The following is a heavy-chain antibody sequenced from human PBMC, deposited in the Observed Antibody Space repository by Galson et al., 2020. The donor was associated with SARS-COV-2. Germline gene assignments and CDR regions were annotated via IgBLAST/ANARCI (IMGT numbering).Heavy chain of an antibody. CDR2: MKSDGIST. Sequence: GGSLRLSCVASGFTLSNYWMQWVRQSPGEGLVWVSHMKSDGISTNYAASVKGRFTISRDSAKNTLYLLMNSLRAEDTAVYYCARAYDLWSGYYAFDIWGLGTTVTVSS. V-gene: IGHV3-74*01. CDR1: GFTLSNYW. CDR3: ARAYDLWSGYYAFDI. J-gene: IGHJ3*02. D-gene: IGHD3-3*01.